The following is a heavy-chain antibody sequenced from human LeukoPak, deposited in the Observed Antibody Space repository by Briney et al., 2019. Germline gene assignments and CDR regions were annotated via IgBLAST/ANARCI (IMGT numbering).Heavy chain of an antibody. CDR3: AKVQRTVTTPQTFDY. CDR1: GFTFSSYA. D-gene: IGHD4-17*01. Sequence: PGRSLRLSCAASGFTFSSYAMHWVRQAPGKGLEWVSAISGSGGSTYYADSVKGRFTISRDNSKNTLYLQMNSLRAEDTAVYYCAKVQRTVTTPQTFDYWGQGTLVTVSS. CDR2: ISGSGGST. J-gene: IGHJ4*02. V-gene: IGHV3-23*01.